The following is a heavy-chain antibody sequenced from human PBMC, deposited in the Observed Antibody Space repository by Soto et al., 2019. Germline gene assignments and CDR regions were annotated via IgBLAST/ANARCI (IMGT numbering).Heavy chain of an antibody. CDR3: ARDREAGYNFYYGMDV. Sequence: ASETLSLTCSVSGADINTYSWTWIRQPAGEGLEWIGRIYTSASINYNPSLRGRVTLSVDTSTNQVSLKLASVTAADTAVYYCARDREAGYNFYYGMDVWGQGTTVTVSS. J-gene: IGHJ6*02. D-gene: IGHD6-19*01. V-gene: IGHV4-4*07. CDR1: GADINTYS. CDR2: IYTSASI.